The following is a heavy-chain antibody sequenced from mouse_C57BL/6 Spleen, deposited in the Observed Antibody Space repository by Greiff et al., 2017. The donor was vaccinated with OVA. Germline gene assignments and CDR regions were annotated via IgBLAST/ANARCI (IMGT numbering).Heavy chain of an antibody. V-gene: IGHV1-54*01. CDR1: GYAFTNYL. CDR2: INPGSGGT. D-gene: IGHD1-1*01. Sequence: QVQLQQSGAELVRPGTSVKVSCKASGYAFTNYLIEWVKQRPGQGLEWIGVINPGSGGTNYNEKFKGKATLTADKSSSTAYMQLSSLTSEDSAVYVCARGYYGSRGLDYWGQGTSVTVSS. J-gene: IGHJ4*01. CDR3: ARGYYGSRGLDY.